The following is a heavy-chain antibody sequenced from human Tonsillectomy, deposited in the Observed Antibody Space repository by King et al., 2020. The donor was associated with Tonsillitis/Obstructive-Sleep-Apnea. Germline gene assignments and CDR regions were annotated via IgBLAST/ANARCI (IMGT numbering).Heavy chain of an antibody. CDR3: LKGYALTAVSWGYYFDY. CDR1: GFTFSIYA. D-gene: IGHD3-16*01. V-gene: IGHV3-64D*08. CDR2: ISSNGGDT. J-gene: IGHJ4*02. Sequence: VQLVESGGGLVQPGGSLRLSCSTSGFTFSIYAMHWVRQAPGKGQQYVSGISSNGGDTYYADSVKGRFTVSRDNSKNTLYLQISSLRAEDTAIYYCLKGYALTAVSWGYYFDYWGQGTPVTVSS.